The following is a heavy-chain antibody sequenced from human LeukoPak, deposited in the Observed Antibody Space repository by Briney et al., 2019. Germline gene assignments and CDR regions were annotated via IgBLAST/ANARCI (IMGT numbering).Heavy chain of an antibody. V-gene: IGHV3-9*03. Sequence: GGSLRLSCAASGFTFDDYAMHWVRQAPGKGLEWVSGISWNSGSIGYADSVKGRFTISRDNAKNSLYLQMNSLRAEDMALYYCAKGVVATITGIDYWGQGTLVTVSS. CDR3: AKGVVATITGIDY. D-gene: IGHD5-12*01. J-gene: IGHJ4*02. CDR2: ISWNSGSI. CDR1: GFTFDDYA.